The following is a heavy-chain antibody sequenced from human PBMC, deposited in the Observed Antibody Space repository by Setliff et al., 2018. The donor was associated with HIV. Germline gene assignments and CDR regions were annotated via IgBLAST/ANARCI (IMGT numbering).Heavy chain of an antibody. CDR2: IHPGDSDI. Sequence: GESLKISCKGSGYSFTSYWIAWVRQMPGKGLEWMGIIHPGDSDIRYSPSFQGQVTISADKSINTAYLQWSSLKASDTAMYYCAREPPSSSWFYFDFWGQGTLVTVSS. J-gene: IGHJ4*02. CDR1: GYSFTSYW. D-gene: IGHD6-13*01. CDR3: AREPPSSSWFYFDF. V-gene: IGHV5-51*01.